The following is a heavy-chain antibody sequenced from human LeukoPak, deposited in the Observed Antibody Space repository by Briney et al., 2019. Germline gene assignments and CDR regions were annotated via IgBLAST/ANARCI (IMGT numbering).Heavy chain of an antibody. CDR1: GYTFSSYY. J-gene: IGHJ4*02. D-gene: IGHD3-9*01. CDR2: IIPSDGFT. V-gene: IGHV1-46*01. Sequence: ASVKVSCKASGYTFSSYYVHWVRQAPGQGLEWMGMIIPSDGFTSYAQKFQGRVTMTRDMSTSTVYMELSSLRSDDTAVYYCARILTGYSPPWDWGQGTLVTVSS. CDR3: ARILTGYSPPWD.